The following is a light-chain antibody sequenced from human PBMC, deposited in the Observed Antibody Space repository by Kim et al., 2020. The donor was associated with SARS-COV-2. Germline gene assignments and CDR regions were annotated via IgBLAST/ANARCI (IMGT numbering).Light chain of an antibody. CDR1: SGNIASYY. Sequence: NFMLTQPHSLSESPGKTVTISCTRSSGNIASYYVQWYQQRPGSSPTVVIYEDTHRASGVPDRFSGSIDKSSNSASLTISGLKTEDEADYYCQSYDGNNGVFGGGTKLTVL. J-gene: IGLJ3*02. CDR3: QSYDGNNGV. V-gene: IGLV6-57*01. CDR2: EDT.